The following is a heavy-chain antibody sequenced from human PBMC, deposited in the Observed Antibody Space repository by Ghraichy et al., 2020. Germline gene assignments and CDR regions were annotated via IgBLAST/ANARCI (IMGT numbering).Heavy chain of an antibody. Sequence: ETLSLTCVASGFTVSSNYMNWVRQAPGKGLEWVSLIRSGGTTEYADSVKGRFTISRDTSKNNLYLQMNSLGVEDTAVYYWARDGRYCSGGSCYTQYFQDWGQGTLVTVSS. V-gene: IGHV3-53*01. D-gene: IGHD2-15*01. J-gene: IGHJ1*01. CDR1: GFTVSSNY. CDR2: IRSGGTT. CDR3: ARDGRYCSGGSCYTQYFQD.